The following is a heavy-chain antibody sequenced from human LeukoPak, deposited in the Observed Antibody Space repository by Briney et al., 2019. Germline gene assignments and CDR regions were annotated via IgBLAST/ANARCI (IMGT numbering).Heavy chain of an antibody. J-gene: IGHJ3*02. V-gene: IGHV3-53*01. CDR1: GFTVSSNS. CDR3: ARESPPQYSYDSSSYLGPMDAFDI. CDR2: IYSDNT. Sequence: PGGSLRLSCTVSGFTVSSNSMSWVRQAPGKGLEWVSFIYSDNTHYSDSVKGRFTISRDNAKNSLYLQMNSLRAEDTAVYYCARESPPQYSYDSSSYLGPMDAFDIWGQGTMVTVSS. D-gene: IGHD3-22*01.